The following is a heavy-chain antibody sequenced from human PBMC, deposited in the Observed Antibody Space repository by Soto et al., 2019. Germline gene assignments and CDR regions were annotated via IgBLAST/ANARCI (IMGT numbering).Heavy chain of an antibody. D-gene: IGHD2-15*01. CDR1: GYTFTSYA. CDR3: ARVGLGYCSGGSCSRGWFDP. V-gene: IGHV1-3*01. Sequence: QVQLVQSGAELKKPGASVKVSGKASGYTFTSYAMHWVRQAPGQRLGWLGWINAGNGNTKYSQKLQGRVTITRDTSASTAYMQLSSLRSEDTAVYYCARVGLGYCSGGSCSRGWFDPWGQGTLVTVSS. CDR2: INAGNGNT. J-gene: IGHJ5*02.